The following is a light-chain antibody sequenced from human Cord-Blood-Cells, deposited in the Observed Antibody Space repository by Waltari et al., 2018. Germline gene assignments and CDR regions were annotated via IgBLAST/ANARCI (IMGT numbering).Light chain of an antibody. CDR2: GTN. CDR3: NSRDSSGNHYV. J-gene: IGLJ1*01. V-gene: IGLV3-19*01. Sequence: PCQAPLLFLYGTNNRPSVIPDRFSGSSSGNTASLTITGAQAEDEADYYCNSRDSSGNHYVFGTGTKVTVL.